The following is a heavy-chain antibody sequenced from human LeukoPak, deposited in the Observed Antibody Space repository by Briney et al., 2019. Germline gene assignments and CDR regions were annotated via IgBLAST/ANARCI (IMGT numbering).Heavy chain of an antibody. Sequence: GGSLRLSCAASGFTFSSYSMNWVRQAPGRGLEWVSSISSSSYIYYADSVKGRFTISRDNAKNSLYLQMNSLRAEDTAVYYCARDKWPTPLDYWGQGTLVTVSS. D-gene: IGHD2-8*01. CDR3: ARDKWPTPLDY. CDR2: ISSSSYI. V-gene: IGHV3-21*01. J-gene: IGHJ4*02. CDR1: GFTFSSYS.